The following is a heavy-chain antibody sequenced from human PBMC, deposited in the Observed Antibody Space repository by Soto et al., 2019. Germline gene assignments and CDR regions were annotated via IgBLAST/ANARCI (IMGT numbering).Heavy chain of an antibody. V-gene: IGHV4-34*01. CDR2: INHSGGT. Sequence: SETLSLTCTVYGGSFSGYYWSWIRQPPGKGLEWIGEINHSGGTNYNPSLKSRVTISVDTSKNQFSLKLSSVTAADTAVCYCARTGASTSLSFFDYWGQGTLVTVSS. D-gene: IGHD3-16*01. J-gene: IGHJ4*02. CDR1: GGSFSGYY. CDR3: ARTGASTSLSFFDY.